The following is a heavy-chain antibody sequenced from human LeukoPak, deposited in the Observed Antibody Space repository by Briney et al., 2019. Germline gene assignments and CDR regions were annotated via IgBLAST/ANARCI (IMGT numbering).Heavy chain of an antibody. Sequence: SETLSLTCTVSGGSISSSSYYWGWIRQPQGKGLEGIGSIYYSGSTYSHPSLNSRVTISVDTSKNQFSLKLSSVTAADTAVYYCARHINCSGGSCYSDFDYWGQGTLVTVSS. CDR3: ARHINCSGGSCYSDFDY. CDR2: IYYSGST. V-gene: IGHV4-39*01. CDR1: GGSISSSSYY. J-gene: IGHJ4*02. D-gene: IGHD2-15*01.